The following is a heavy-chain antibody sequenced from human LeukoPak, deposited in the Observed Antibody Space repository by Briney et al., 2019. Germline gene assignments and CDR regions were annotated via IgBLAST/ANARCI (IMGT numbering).Heavy chain of an antibody. Sequence: PGESLKISCKGAGYSFSSYWIGWVRQMPGKGLEWMGIIFPGDSDSRYSPSFQGQVTISADKSISTAYLQWSRLKASDTAIYYCARRHCGSTTCYIDYWGQGTQVTVSS. V-gene: IGHV5-51*01. J-gene: IGHJ4*02. CDR2: IFPGDSDS. CDR1: GYSFSSYW. CDR3: ARRHCGSTTCYIDY. D-gene: IGHD2-2*01.